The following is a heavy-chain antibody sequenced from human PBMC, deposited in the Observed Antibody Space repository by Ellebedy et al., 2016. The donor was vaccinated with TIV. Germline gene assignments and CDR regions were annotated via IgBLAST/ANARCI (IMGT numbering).Heavy chain of an antibody. CDR2: ISSSSSYI. Sequence: GGSLRLSCAASGFTFSSYSMNWVRQAPGKGLEWVSSISSSSSYIYYADSVKGRFTISRDNAKNSLYLQMNSLRAEDTAVYYCARFGNEYSVAGPYFDYWGQGTLVTVSS. D-gene: IGHD6-19*01. CDR1: GFTFSSYS. J-gene: IGHJ4*02. V-gene: IGHV3-21*01. CDR3: ARFGNEYSVAGPYFDY.